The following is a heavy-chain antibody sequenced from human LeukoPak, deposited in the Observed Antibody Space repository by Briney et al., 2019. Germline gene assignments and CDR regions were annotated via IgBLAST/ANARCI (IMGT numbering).Heavy chain of an antibody. D-gene: IGHD3-10*01. V-gene: IGHV4-4*02. CDR3: ARVGTTIRGVMWVDWFDP. CDR2: IYHRSGTP. CDR1: GGSINSDDW. J-gene: IGHJ5*02. Sequence: SETLSLTCAVSGGSINSDDWWSWVRQSPGKGLEWIGAIYHRSGTPTYNPSLKSRVTISVDKSKNQFSLNLSSVTAADTAVYYCARVGTTIRGVMWVDWFDPWGQGTLVTVSS.